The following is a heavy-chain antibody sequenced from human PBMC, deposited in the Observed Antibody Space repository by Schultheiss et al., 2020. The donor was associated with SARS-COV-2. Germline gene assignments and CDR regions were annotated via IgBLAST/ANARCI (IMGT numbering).Heavy chain of an antibody. J-gene: IGHJ4*02. CDR2: ISGSGST. CDR3: AQGRDGYNWGY. D-gene: IGHD5-24*01. CDR1: GDSISNYY. Sequence: SETLSLTCTVSGDSISNYYWIWVRQPAGKGLEWIGRISGSGSTNYSPSLKSRVAMSVDTSKNQFSLKLSSVTAADTAVYYCAQGRDGYNWGYWGQGTLVTVSS. V-gene: IGHV4-4*07.